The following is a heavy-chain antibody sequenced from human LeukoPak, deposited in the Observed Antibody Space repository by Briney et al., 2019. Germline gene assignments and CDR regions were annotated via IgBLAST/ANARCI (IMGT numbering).Heavy chain of an antibody. Sequence: KPSQTLSLTCTVSGGSSSSGDYYWSWIRQPPGKGLEWIGYVYDSGSTYYNPSLKSRVTISVDTSKNQFSLKLSSVTAADTAVYYCARDGCRDGGSCYSSVGPVGNYGMDVWGQGTTVTVSS. D-gene: IGHD2-15*01. CDR1: GGSSSSGDYY. CDR3: ARDGCRDGGSCYSSVGPVGNYGMDV. J-gene: IGHJ6*02. V-gene: IGHV4-30-4*01. CDR2: VYDSGST.